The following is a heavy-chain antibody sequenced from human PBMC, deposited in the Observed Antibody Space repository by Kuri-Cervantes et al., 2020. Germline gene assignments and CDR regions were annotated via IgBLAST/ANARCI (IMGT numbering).Heavy chain of an antibody. CDR1: GFTFSSYE. J-gene: IGHJ6*02. V-gene: IGHV3-48*03. Sequence: GESLKISCAASGFTFSSYEMNWVRQAPGKGLEWVSYISSSGSTIYYADSVKGRFTISRDNSKNTLYLQMNSLRAEDTAVYYCARGALYYGMDIWGQGTTVTVSS. CDR2: ISSSGSTI. CDR3: ARGALYYGMDI.